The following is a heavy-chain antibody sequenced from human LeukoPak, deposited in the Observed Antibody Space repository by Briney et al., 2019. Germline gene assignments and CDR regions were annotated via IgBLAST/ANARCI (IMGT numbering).Heavy chain of an antibody. V-gene: IGHV4-34*01. CDR2: INHSGST. CDR1: GGSFSGYY. D-gene: IGHD6-13*01. J-gene: IGHJ2*01. CDR3: ARVGGMGSSSPLGYFDL. Sequence: SETLSLTCAVYGGSFSGYYWSWIRQPPGKGLEWIGEINHSGSTNYNPSLKSRVTISVDTSKNQFSLKLSSVTAADTAVYYCARVGGMGSSSPLGYFDLGARGTLAIVSS.